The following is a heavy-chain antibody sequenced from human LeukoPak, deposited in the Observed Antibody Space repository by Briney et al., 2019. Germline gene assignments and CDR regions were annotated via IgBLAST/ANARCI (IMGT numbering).Heavy chain of an antibody. CDR3: AKDRGYSGYDWDFDY. V-gene: IGHV3-23*01. CDR1: GFTFNNYA. CDR2: ISDSGRAT. D-gene: IGHD5-12*01. Sequence: PGGSLRLSCAASGFTFNNYAMSWVRQAPGKGLEWVSGISDSGRATYYTDSVRGRCTISRDNSKNTVYLQMNSLRAEDTAVYYCAKDRGYSGYDWDFDYWGQGTLVTVSS. J-gene: IGHJ4*02.